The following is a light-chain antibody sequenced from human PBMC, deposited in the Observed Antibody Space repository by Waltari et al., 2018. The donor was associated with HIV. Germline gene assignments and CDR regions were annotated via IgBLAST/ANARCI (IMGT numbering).Light chain of an antibody. J-gene: IGLJ2*01. CDR3: QTWDNSPVL. V-gene: IGLV3-1*01. CDR2: HDT. CDR1: YLDHKY. Sequence: SYDLRPPPSVSVSPGHTASIACSGGYLDHKYLCWYQQKPGQSPVVVIYHDTKRPSGIPGRFSGSKSGNTATLTISGTQTMDEGDYYCQTWDNSPVLFGGGTRLTVL.